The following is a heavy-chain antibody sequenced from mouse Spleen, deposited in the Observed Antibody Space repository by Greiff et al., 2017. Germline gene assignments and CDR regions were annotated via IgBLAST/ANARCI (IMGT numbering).Heavy chain of an antibody. V-gene: IGHV2-6-1*01. CDR3: ARHDPTAGAMDY. CDR1: GFSLTSYG. D-gene: IGHD2-10*01. J-gene: IGHJ4*01. CDR2: IWSDGST. Sequence: VQLQESGPGLVAPSQSLSITCTISGFSLTSYGVHWVRQPPGKGLEWLVVIWSDGSTTYNSALKSRLSISKDNSKSQVFLKMNSLQTDDTAMYYCARHDPTAGAMDYWGQGTSVTVSS.